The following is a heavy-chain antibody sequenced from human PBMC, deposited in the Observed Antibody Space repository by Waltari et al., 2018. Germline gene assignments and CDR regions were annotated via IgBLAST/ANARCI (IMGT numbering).Heavy chain of an antibody. CDR3: ARKSQEAFDI. CDR1: GFTVSSNY. Sequence: EVQLVESGGGLIQPGGSLSLFCAAYGFTVSSNYLSWVLQAPGKGLVWVSVMYIGGSTYYADSVKGRFTISRDNSKNTLYLQMNSLRAEDTAVYYCARKSQEAFDIWGQGTMVTVSS. V-gene: IGHV3-53*01. CDR2: MYIGGST. J-gene: IGHJ3*02.